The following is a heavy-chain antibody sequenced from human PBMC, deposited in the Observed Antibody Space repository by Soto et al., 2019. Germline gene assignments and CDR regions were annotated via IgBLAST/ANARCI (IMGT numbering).Heavy chain of an antibody. CDR1: GFMFDSYA. V-gene: IGHV3-48*02. J-gene: IGHJ4*02. D-gene: IGHD7-27*01. CDR3: TKSADSACWGVDF. Sequence: EVQLVESGGGLVQPGGSLRLSCVASGFMFDSYAMNWVRQAPGKGLEWVSYISPGGDRIYYAESLKGRITISRDNARNSLSLQMNILSYEETAVYYCTKSADSACWGVDFWGQGTLVTVSS. CDR2: ISPGGDRI.